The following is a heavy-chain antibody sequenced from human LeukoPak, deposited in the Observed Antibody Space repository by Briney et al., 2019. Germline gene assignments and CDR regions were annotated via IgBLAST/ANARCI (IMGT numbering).Heavy chain of an antibody. V-gene: IGHV4-61*02. Sequence: SQTLSLTCTVSGGSISSGSYYWSWIRQPAGKGLEWIGRIYTSGSTNYNPSLKSRVTISVDTSKNQFSLKLSSVTAADTSVYYCARAGDYFYYYYMDVWGKGTTVTVSS. CDR1: GGSISSGSYY. J-gene: IGHJ6*03. CDR2: IYTSGST. CDR3: ARAGDYFYYYYMDV. D-gene: IGHD4-17*01.